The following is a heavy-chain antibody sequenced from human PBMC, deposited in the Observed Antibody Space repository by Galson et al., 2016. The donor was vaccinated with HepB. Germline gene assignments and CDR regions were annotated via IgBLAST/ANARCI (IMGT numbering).Heavy chain of an antibody. CDR2: ISSSSSYR. D-gene: IGHD3-3*01. Sequence: SLRLSCAASGFTFSSYSMNWVRQAPGKGLEWVSSISSSSSYRYYADSVKGRFNISRDNAKNSLYLQMNILRVEDTAVYYCARVYGYDFWPFDYWGQGTLVTVSS. J-gene: IGHJ4*02. V-gene: IGHV3-21*01. CDR3: ARVYGYDFWPFDY. CDR1: GFTFSSYS.